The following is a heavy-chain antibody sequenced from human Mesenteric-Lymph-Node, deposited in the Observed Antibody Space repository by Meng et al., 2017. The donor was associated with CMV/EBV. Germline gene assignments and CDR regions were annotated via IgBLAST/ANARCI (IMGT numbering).Heavy chain of an antibody. J-gene: IGHJ6*02. CDR3: ARSGYDSSGYYPYYYFGMDV. CDR1: GGSVSSGSYY. CDR2: IYYRGST. D-gene: IGHD3-22*01. Sequence: SETLSLTCTVSGGSVSSGSYYWSWIRQPPGKGLEWIGTIYYRGSTYYNASLKSRVTISLDTSKNQFSLKLSSVTAADTAVYYCARSGYDSSGYYPYYYFGMDVWGQGTTVTVSS. V-gene: IGHV4-39*07.